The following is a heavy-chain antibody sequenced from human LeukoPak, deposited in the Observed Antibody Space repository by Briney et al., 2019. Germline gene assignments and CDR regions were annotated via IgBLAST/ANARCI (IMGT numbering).Heavy chain of an antibody. V-gene: IGHV4-39*01. CDR1: GGSISSSSYY. CDR2: IYYSGST. Sequence: PSETLSLTCTVSGGSISSSSYYWGWIRQPPGKGLEWIGSIYYSGSTYYNPSLKSRVTISVDTSKNQFSLKLSSVTAADTAVYYCARHAPGGNFWRHGAFDIWGQGTMVTVSS. J-gene: IGHJ3*02. CDR3: ARHAPGGNFWRHGAFDI. D-gene: IGHD3-3*01.